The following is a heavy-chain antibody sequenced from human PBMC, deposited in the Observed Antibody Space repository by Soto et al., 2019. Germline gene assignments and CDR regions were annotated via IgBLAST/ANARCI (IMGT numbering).Heavy chain of an antibody. CDR3: ARRRPTGYYNY. CDR1: GFPFSDYY. CDR2: IGSSSSYT. J-gene: IGHJ4*02. Sequence: QVQQVESGGDLVKPGGSLRLSCAASGFPFSDYYMSWIRQAPGKGLEWVSSIGSSSSYTNYADSVKGRFTISRDNAKNSLYLQMNSLRAEDTAAYYCARRRPTGYYNYWGQGTLVTVSA. V-gene: IGHV3-11*05. D-gene: IGHD3-9*01.